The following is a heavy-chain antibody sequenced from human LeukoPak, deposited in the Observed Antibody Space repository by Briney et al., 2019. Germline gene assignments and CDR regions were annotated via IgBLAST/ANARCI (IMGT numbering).Heavy chain of an antibody. D-gene: IGHD2-2*03. CDR1: GFTVSSNY. CDR2: TYSGGST. V-gene: IGHV3-53*01. CDR3: ARDLDIVVVPAALDY. Sequence: GGSLRLSCAASGFTVSSNYMSWVRQAPGKGLEWVSVTYSGGSTYYADSVKGRFTISRDNSKNSLYLQMNSLRAEDTAVYYCARDLDIVVVPAALDYWGQGTLVTVSS. J-gene: IGHJ4*02.